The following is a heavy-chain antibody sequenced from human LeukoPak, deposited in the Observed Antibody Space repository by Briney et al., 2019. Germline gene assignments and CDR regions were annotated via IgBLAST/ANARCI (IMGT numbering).Heavy chain of an antibody. CDR3: ARGGSDYYYGMDV. J-gene: IGHJ6*02. CDR2: INPNSGGT. Sequence: ASVKVSCKASGYTFTGYYMHWVRQAPGQGLEWMGRINPNSGGTNYAQKFQGRVTMARDTSISTAYMELSRLRSDDTAVYYCARGGSDYYYGMDVWGQGTTVTVSS. D-gene: IGHD5-12*01. V-gene: IGHV1-2*06. CDR1: GYTFTGYY.